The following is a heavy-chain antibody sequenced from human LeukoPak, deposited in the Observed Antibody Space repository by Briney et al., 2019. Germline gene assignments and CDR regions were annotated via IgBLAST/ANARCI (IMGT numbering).Heavy chain of an antibody. CDR2: ISAYNGNT. V-gene: IGHV1-18*01. D-gene: IGHD5-18*01. CDR3: ARSGYSHSSYYYYYMDV. Sequence: ASVKVSCKASGYTFTSYGISWVRQAPGQGLEWMGWISAYNGNTNYAQKLQGRVTITTDESTSTAYMELSSLRSEDTAVYYCARSGYSHSSYYYYYMDVWGKGTTVTVSS. J-gene: IGHJ6*03. CDR1: GYTFTSYG.